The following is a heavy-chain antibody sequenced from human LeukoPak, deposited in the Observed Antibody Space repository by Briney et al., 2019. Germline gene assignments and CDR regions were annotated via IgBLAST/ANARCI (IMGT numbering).Heavy chain of an antibody. CDR2: ISGSGGST. Sequence: GGSLRLSCAASGFTFSSYAMSWVRQAPGKGLEWVSAISGSGGSTYYADSVKGRFTISRDNSKNTLYLQMNSLRAEDTAVYYCARDMGPLPRWYYFDYWGQGTLVTVSS. J-gene: IGHJ4*02. D-gene: IGHD6-13*01. CDR3: ARDMGPLPRWYYFDY. V-gene: IGHV3-23*01. CDR1: GFTFSSYA.